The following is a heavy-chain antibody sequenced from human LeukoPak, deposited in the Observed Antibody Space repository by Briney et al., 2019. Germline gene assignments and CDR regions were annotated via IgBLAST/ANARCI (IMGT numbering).Heavy chain of an antibody. CDR3: TIGLGD. J-gene: IGHJ4*02. CDR2: IRHKGNSYTT. CDR1: GLTFSDRY. D-gene: IGHD3-16*01. V-gene: IGHV3-72*01. Sequence: GGSLRLSCAASGLTFSDRYIDWARQAPGKGLEWVGRIRHKGNSYTTEYAASVKGRFTLSRDDSKTSLYLQMNSLKTEDTAIYYCTIGLGDWGQGTLVTVSS.